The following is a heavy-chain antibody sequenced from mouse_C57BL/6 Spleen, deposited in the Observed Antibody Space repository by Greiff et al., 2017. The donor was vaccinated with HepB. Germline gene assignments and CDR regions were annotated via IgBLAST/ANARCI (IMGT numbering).Heavy chain of an antibody. D-gene: IGHD1-1*01. V-gene: IGHV5-17*01. CDR2: ISSGSSTI. J-gene: IGHJ4*01. CDR1: GFTFSDYG. CDR3: ARSSSPHYYAMDY. Sequence: EVMLVESGGGLVKPGGSLKLSCAASGFTFSDYGMHWVRQAPEKGLEWVAYISSGSSTIYYADTVKGRFTISRDNAKNTLFLQMTSLRSEDTAMYYCARSSSPHYYAMDYWGQGTSVTVSS.